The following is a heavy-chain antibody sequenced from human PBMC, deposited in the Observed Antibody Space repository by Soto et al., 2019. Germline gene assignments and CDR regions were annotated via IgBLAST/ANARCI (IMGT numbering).Heavy chain of an antibody. Sequence: QPGGSLRLSCAASGFTFSSYGMHWVRQAPGKGLEWVAVIWYDGSNKYYADSVKGRFTISRDNSKNTLYLQMNRLRAEDTAVYYCAREKVTMVRGAPNAFDIWGQGTMVTVSS. CDR3: AREKVTMVRGAPNAFDI. V-gene: IGHV3-33*01. J-gene: IGHJ3*02. CDR1: GFTFSSYG. D-gene: IGHD3-10*01. CDR2: IWYDGSNK.